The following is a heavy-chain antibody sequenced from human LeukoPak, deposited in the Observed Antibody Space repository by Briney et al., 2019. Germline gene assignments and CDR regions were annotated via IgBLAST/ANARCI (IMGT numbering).Heavy chain of an antibody. CDR2: IYLGDSDT. D-gene: IGHD6-19*01. J-gene: IGHJ4*02. V-gene: IGHV5-51*01. CDR1: GYSFNSYW. CDR3: ARHPSYTSGWPLDY. Sequence: GESLKISCKGSGYSFNSYWIGWVREMPGKGLEWMGIIYLGDSDTRYSPSFQGQVTISADKSISTAYLQWSSLKASDTAMYYCARHPSYTSGWPLDYWGQGTLVTVSS.